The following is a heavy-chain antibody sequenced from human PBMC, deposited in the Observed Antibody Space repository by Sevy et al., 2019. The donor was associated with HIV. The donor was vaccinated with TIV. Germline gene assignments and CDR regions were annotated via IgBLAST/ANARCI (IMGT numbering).Heavy chain of an antibody. CDR2: ISYDGSNK. D-gene: IGHD3-10*01. Sequence: GGSLRLSCAASGFTFSSYAMHWVRQAPGKGLEWVAVISYDGSNKYYADSVKGRFTISRDNSKNTLYLQMNSLRAEDTAVYYCARAFGEFKYYYYYYGMDVWGQGTTVTVSS. CDR3: ARAFGEFKYYYYYYGMDV. V-gene: IGHV3-30-3*01. CDR1: GFTFSSYA. J-gene: IGHJ6*02.